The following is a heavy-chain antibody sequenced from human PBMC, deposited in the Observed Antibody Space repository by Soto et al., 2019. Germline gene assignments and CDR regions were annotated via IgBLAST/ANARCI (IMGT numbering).Heavy chain of an antibody. J-gene: IGHJ4*02. Sequence: SETLSLTCTVSGGSINTFYWSWVRQPAGKGLEWIGRIFSSGSTSFNPSLESRVAMSVDTSKNHFSVNLSSVTAADMAVYYCAREGSYSAYNFAHGIQLWSFDFWGQGALVTSPQ. CDR2: IFSSGST. V-gene: IGHV4-4*07. CDR3: AREGSYSAYNFAHGIQLWSFDF. CDR1: GGSINTFY. D-gene: IGHD5-12*01.